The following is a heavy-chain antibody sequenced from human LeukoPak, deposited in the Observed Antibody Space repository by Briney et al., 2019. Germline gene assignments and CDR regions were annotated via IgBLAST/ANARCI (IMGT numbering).Heavy chain of an antibody. D-gene: IGHD2-2*01. J-gene: IGHJ4*02. CDR1: GYTFTSYA. CDR2: INAGNGNT. CDR3: AREIYCSSTSCYEGLGYFDY. Sequence: ASVKVSCEASGYTFTSYAMHWVRQAPGQRLEWMGWINAGNGNTKYSQKFQGRVTITRDTSASTAYMELSSLRSEDTAVYYCAREIYCSSTSCYEGLGYFDYWGQGTLVTVSS. V-gene: IGHV1-3*01.